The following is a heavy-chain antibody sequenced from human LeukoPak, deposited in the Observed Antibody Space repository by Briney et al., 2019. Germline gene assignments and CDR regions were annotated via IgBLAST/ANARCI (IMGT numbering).Heavy chain of an antibody. CDR1: GYRFTSYW. CDR2: IYPGDSDT. V-gene: IGHV5-51*01. J-gene: IGHJ5*02. CDR3: ARRTTVTTSWFDP. D-gene: IGHD4-17*01. Sequence: GESLKISCKGSGYRFTSYWIAWVRRMPGKGLEWMGIIYPGDSDTTYSPSFQGQVTISADKSISTAYLQWSSLKASDTAMYYCARRTTVTTSWFDPWGQGTLVTVSS.